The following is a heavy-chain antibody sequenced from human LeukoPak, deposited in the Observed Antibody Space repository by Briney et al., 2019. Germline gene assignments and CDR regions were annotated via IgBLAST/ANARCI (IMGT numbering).Heavy chain of an antibody. CDR3: AKRSAESSGYFDY. D-gene: IGHD6-19*01. J-gene: IGHJ4*02. CDR1: GFTLGDYG. Sequence: GGSLRLSCAASGFTLGDYGMSWVRQAPGKGLEWVSAISGSGGSTYYADSVKGRFTISRDNSKNTLYLQMNSLRAEDTAVYYCAKRSAESSGYFDYWGQGTLVTVSS. CDR2: ISGSGGST. V-gene: IGHV3-23*01.